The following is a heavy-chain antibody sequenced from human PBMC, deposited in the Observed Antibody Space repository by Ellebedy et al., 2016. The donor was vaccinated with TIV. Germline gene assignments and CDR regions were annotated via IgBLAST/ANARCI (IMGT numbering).Heavy chain of an antibody. Sequence: PGGSLRLSCQTSGYNFDYYWIAWVRQIHGKGLEWMGIIYPGESDTRYSPSFQGQFTISAYKSISTAYLQWSSLKASDTAMDYCARQGDYCDYALEEIWFDPWGQGTLVTVSS. CDR2: IYPGESDT. CDR1: GYNFDYYW. D-gene: IGHD4-17*01. J-gene: IGHJ5*02. CDR3: ARQGDYCDYALEEIWFDP. V-gene: IGHV5-51*01.